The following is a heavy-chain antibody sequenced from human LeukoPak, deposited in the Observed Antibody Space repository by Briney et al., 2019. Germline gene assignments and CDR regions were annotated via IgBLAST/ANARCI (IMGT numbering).Heavy chain of an antibody. D-gene: IGHD6-19*01. Sequence: SETLSLTCTVSGYSISSGYYWGWIRQPPGKGLEWIGSIYHSGSTYYNPSLKSRVTISVDTSKNQFSLKLSSVTAADTAVYYCATSYIAVAGPRGWFDPWGQGTLVTVSS. CDR3: ATSYIAVAGPRGWFDP. CDR1: GYSISSGYY. V-gene: IGHV4-38-2*02. J-gene: IGHJ5*02. CDR2: IYHSGST.